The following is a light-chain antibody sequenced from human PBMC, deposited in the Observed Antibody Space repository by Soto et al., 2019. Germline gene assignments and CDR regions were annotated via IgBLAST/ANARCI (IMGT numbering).Light chain of an antibody. CDR3: QQSFSAPRT. CDR1: QRIMTY. Sequence: DLQMTQSPSSLSASVGDRVTITCRASQRIMTYLNWYKQHPGEAPKLLIYTASTVHSCVPSRFSGSGSGTDFTITINNLQHEDFATYYCQQSFSAPRTFGQGTKVEIK. J-gene: IGKJ1*01. CDR2: TAS. V-gene: IGKV1-39*01.